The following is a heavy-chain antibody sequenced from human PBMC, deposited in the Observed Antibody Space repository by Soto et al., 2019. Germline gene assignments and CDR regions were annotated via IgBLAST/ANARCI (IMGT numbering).Heavy chain of an antibody. D-gene: IGHD3-10*01. Sequence: QVQLVQSGAEVKKPGSSVKVSCKASGGTFSSYAISWVRQAPGQGLEWMGGIIPIFGTANYAQKFQGRVTITADEATSTAYMELSSLRSADTAVYYCARTRTYYYGSGSLYYYYYGMDVWGQGTTVTVSS. J-gene: IGHJ6*02. V-gene: IGHV1-69*12. CDR1: GGTFSSYA. CDR3: ARTRTYYYGSGSLYYYYYGMDV. CDR2: IIPIFGTA.